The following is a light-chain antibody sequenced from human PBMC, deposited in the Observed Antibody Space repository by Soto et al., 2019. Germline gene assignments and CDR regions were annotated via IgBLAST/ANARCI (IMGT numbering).Light chain of an antibody. CDR1: QIISNW. V-gene: IGKV1-5*01. CDR3: QQYDSYPYT. J-gene: IGKJ2*01. Sequence: DIQMTQSPATLSASIGDRVTITCRASQIISNWLAWYQQKPGKAPNLLIYGASSLQTGVPSRFSGSASGTEFTLTISSLQPDDFATYYCQQYDSYPYTFGQGTKVDIK. CDR2: GAS.